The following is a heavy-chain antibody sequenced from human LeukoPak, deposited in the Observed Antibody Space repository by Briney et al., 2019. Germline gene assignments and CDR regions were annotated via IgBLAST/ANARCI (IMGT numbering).Heavy chain of an antibody. V-gene: IGHV3-23*01. CDR3: ARHMVKAAAGEGEDYYYYYGMDV. CDR1: GFTFSSYA. J-gene: IGHJ6*02. Sequence: GGSLRLSCAASGFTFSSYAMSWVRQAPGKGLEWVSAISGSGGSTYYADSVKGRFTISRDNSKNTLYLQMNSLRAEDTAVYYCARHMVKAAAGEGEDYYYYYGMDVWGQGTTVTVSS. CDR2: ISGSGGST. D-gene: IGHD6-13*01.